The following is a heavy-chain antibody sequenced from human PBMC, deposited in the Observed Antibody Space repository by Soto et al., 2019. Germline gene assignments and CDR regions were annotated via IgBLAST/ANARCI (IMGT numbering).Heavy chain of an antibody. D-gene: IGHD3-3*01. CDR3: ARDRSTDFGLDV. V-gene: IGHV3-23*01. J-gene: IGHJ6*02. CDR1: GFTFSDYV. Sequence: EVQLLESGGDLVQPGGSLRLSCVASGFTFSDYVMSWVRQVPGKGLEWVSSISDGGERTDYRDSVSGRLTISRDKARFTLHLQMNSLRVDDTAIYFCARDRSTDFGLDVWGQGTTVTVSS. CDR2: ISDGGERT.